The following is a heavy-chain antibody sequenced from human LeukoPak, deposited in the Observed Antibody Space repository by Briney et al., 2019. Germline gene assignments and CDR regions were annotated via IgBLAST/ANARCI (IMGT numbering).Heavy chain of an antibody. CDR2: IKQDGSET. V-gene: IGHV3-7*01. CDR3: AREGNRRSFDY. J-gene: IGHJ4*02. Sequence: EGSLRLSCAASGFTFSDYYMSWIRQAPGKGLEWVANIKQDGSETYYVDSVTGRFTISRDNAKNSLSLQMNSLRAEDTAVYYCAREGNRRSFDYWGQGTLVTVSS. D-gene: IGHD2/OR15-2a*01. CDR1: GFTFSDYY.